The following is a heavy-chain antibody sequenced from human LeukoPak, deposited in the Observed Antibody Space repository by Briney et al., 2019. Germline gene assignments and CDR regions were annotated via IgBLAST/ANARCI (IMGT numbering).Heavy chain of an antibody. CDR2: INPNSGGT. CDR3: AREPYCSSTSCYAGNDY. J-gene: IGHJ4*02. Sequence: GASVKVSCKASRYTFTGYYMHWVRQAPGQGLEWMGWINPNSGGTNYAQKFQGRVTMTRDTSISTAYMELSRLRSDDTAVYYCAREPYCSSTSCYAGNDYWGQGTLVTVSS. D-gene: IGHD2-2*01. V-gene: IGHV1-2*02. CDR1: RYTFTGYY.